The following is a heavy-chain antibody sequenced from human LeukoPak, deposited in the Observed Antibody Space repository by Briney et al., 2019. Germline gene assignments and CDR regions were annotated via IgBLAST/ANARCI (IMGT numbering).Heavy chain of an antibody. J-gene: IGHJ4*02. D-gene: IGHD3-10*01. CDR3: AREILRASRGFDY. CDR2: INPNSGGT. CDR1: GYTFTCYY. V-gene: IGHV1-2*02. Sequence: ASVTVSCKASGYTFTCYYMHWVRQAPGQGLEWMGWINPNSGGTNYAQKFQGRVTMTRDTSISTAYVELSRLRSDDTAVYYCAREILRASRGFDYWGQGTLVTVSS.